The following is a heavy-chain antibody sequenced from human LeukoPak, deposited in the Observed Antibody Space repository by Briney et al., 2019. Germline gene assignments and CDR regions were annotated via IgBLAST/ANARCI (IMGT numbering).Heavy chain of an antibody. J-gene: IGHJ4*02. CDR1: GDSVSSGSYY. V-gene: IGHV4-61*02. Sequence: PSETLSLTCTVSGDSVSSGSYYWSWIPQPAGKGLEWIGRIYTSGSTNYNPSLKSRVTISVDTSKNQFSLKLSSVTAADTAVYYCARGDGVGGFDYWGQGNLVTVSS. CDR2: IYTSGST. D-gene: IGHD3-3*01. CDR3: ARGDGVGGFDY.